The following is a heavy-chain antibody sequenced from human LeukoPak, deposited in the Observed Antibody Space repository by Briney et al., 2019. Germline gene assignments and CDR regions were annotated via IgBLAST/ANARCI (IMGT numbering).Heavy chain of an antibody. CDR2: IRYDGSNK. J-gene: IGHJ3*02. V-gene: IGHV3-30*02. Sequence: GGSLRLSRAASGFTFNSYGMHWVRQAPGKGLEWVAFIRYDGSNKYYADSVKGRFTIARDNSKNTLYLQMNSLRDEDTAVYYCAKDLAYNAYYYDSSGYLDSFDIWGQGTMVTVSS. D-gene: IGHD3-22*01. CDR1: GFTFNSYG. CDR3: AKDLAYNAYYYDSSGYLDSFDI.